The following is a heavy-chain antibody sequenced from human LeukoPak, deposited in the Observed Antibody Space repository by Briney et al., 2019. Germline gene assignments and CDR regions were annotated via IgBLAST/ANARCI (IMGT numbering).Heavy chain of an antibody. CDR1: GSTFSSYS. V-gene: IGHV3-21*01. Sequence: GGSLRLSCAASGSTFSSYSMNWVRQAPGKGLEWVSSISSSSSYIYYADSVKGRFTISRDNAKNSLYLQMNSLRAEDTAVYYCARVRGYDINDDYWGQGTLVTVSS. D-gene: IGHD3-9*01. CDR2: ISSSSSYI. CDR3: ARVRGYDINDDY. J-gene: IGHJ4*02.